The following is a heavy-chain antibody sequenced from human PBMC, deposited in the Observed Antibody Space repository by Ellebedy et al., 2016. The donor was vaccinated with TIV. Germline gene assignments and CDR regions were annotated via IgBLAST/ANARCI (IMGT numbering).Heavy chain of an antibody. D-gene: IGHD5-24*01. J-gene: IGHJ4*02. CDR2: IFSNDEK. Sequence: SGPTLVKPTQTLTLTCTVSGFSLSNARMGVSWIRQPPGKALEWLAHIFSNDEKSYSTSLKSRLTISKDTSKSQVVLTMTNMDPVDTATYYCAHATYPSYYFDYWGQGTLVTVSS. V-gene: IGHV2-26*01. CDR3: AHATYPSYYFDY. CDR1: GFSLSNARMG.